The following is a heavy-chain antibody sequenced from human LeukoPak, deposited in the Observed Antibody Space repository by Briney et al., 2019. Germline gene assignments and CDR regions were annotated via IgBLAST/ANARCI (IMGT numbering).Heavy chain of an antibody. CDR1: GFTFSSYA. D-gene: IGHD3-22*01. V-gene: IGHV3-23*01. Sequence: GGSLRLPCAASGFTFSSYAMSWVRQAPGKGLEWVSAISGSGGSTYYADSVKGRFTISRDNSKNTLYLQMNSLRAEDTAVYYCAKDPYDSSGYYPYYFDYWGQGTLVTVSS. J-gene: IGHJ4*02. CDR2: ISGSGGST. CDR3: AKDPYDSSGYYPYYFDY.